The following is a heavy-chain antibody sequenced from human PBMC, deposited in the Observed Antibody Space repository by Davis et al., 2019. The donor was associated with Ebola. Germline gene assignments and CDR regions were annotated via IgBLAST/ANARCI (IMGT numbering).Heavy chain of an antibody. CDR3: ARGPDYGDY. CDR2: ISGSGATT. V-gene: IGHV3-23*01. J-gene: IGHJ4*02. CDR1: GFTFSNYA. D-gene: IGHD4-17*01. Sequence: GESLKISCAASGFTFSNYAMSWVRQAPGKGLEWVSGISGSGATTYYADSVKGRFTISRDNSKNTLYLQMNSLRAEDTAMYYCARGPDYGDYWGQGTLVTVSS.